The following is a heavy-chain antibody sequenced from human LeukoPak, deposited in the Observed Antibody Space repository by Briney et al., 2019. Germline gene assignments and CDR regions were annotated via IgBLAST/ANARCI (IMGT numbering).Heavy chain of an antibody. CDR1: GFTFSSYS. CDR3: ARGHYYDSSGTTPNDY. Sequence: GGSLRPSCAASGFTFSSYSMLWVRQAPGKGLERVSYISSSSSTIYYADSVKGRFTISRDNAKNSLYLQMNTLRAEDTAVYYCARGHYYDSSGTTPNDYWGQGTLVTVSS. J-gene: IGHJ4*02. CDR2: ISSSSSTI. V-gene: IGHV3-48*01. D-gene: IGHD3-22*01.